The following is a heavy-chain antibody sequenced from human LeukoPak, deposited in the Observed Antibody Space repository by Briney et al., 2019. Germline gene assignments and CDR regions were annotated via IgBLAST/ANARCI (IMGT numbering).Heavy chain of an antibody. J-gene: IGHJ4*02. CDR3: ARDGGPYYDSSGYGY. CDR2: ISSSGSTI. CDR1: GFTFSSYE. D-gene: IGHD3-22*01. Sequence: TGGSLRLSCAASGFTFSSYEMNWVRQAPGKGPEWVSYISSSGSTIYYADSVKGRFTISRDNAKNSLYLQMNSLRAEDTAVYYCARDGGPYYDSSGYGYWGQGTLVTVSS. V-gene: IGHV3-48*03.